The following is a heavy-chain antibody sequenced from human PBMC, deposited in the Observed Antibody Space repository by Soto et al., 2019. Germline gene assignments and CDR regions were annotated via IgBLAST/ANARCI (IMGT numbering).Heavy chain of an antibody. CDR2: IIPIFGTA. J-gene: IGHJ4*02. V-gene: IGHV1-69*01. D-gene: IGHD2-2*01. CDR3: ARVFCSSTSCLNGFDY. Sequence: QVQLVQSGAEVKKPGSSVKVSCKASGGTFSSYAISWVRQAPGQGLEWMGGIIPIFGTANYEQKYQGRVTITADESTSTAYMELSSLRSEDTAVYYCARVFCSSTSCLNGFDYWGQGTLVTVSS. CDR1: GGTFSSYA.